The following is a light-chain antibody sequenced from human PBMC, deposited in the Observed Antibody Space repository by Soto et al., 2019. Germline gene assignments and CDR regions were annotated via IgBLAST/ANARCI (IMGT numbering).Light chain of an antibody. CDR3: QQYNNSPTT. CDR2: AAS. CDR1: QGISNY. J-gene: IGKJ5*01. Sequence: DVHMTQSPSSLSASVGDRVTITCRAIQGISNYLDWYQQKPGKAPKLLIYAASSLQSGVPSRFSGSGSGTEFTLTISSLQSEDFEVYYCQQYNNSPTTFGQGTRLEIK. V-gene: IGKV1-16*01.